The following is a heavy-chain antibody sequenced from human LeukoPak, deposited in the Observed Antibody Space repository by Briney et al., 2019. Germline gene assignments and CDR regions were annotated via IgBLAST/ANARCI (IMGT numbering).Heavy chain of an antibody. CDR2: IYSSSST. D-gene: IGHD4-17*01. CDR1: GFTVSGNY. J-gene: IGHJ4*02. CDR3: ARGLLRYDY. V-gene: IGHV3-66*01. Sequence: GGSLRLSCAASGFTVSGNYMSWVRQAPGKGLECVSVIYSSSSTYYADSVKGRFTISRDNSKNSLYLHMNSPRAEDTAVYYCARGLLRYDYWGQGTLVTVSS.